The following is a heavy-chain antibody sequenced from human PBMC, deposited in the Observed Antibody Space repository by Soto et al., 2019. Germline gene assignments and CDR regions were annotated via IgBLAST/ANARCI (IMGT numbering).Heavy chain of an antibody. Sequence: QVQLQESGPGLVKPSETLSLTCTLSGDPITSGGFYWTWIRQHPAKGLEWIGYIYYSGVTYYNPSLKSRATISVDTSKNQFSLNLSSVSAADTAMYYCARDLRGRRSGRFDPWGQGTLFTVSS. V-gene: IGHV4-31*03. J-gene: IGHJ5*02. CDR2: IYYSGVT. CDR1: GDPITSGGFY. D-gene: IGHD3-10*01. CDR3: ARDLRGRRSGRFDP.